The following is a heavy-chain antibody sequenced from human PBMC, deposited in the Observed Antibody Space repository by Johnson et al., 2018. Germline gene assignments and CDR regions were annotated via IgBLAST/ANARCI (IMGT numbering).Heavy chain of an antibody. Sequence: QVQLQESGPGLVKPSETLSLTCTVFGASIKGYSWSWIRQPPGKGLEWISFVYGSGNTHYNPSLHSRATISVDTSQKQFSLRLKFVTAADTAMYYCAREPDYYYMDVWGKGTTVTVSS. J-gene: IGHJ6*03. CDR3: AREPDYYYMDV. CDR1: GASIKGYS. CDR2: VYGSGNT. V-gene: IGHV4-59*01.